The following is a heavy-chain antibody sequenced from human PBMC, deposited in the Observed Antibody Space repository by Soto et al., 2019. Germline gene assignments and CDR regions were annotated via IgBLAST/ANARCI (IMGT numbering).Heavy chain of an antibody. CDR1: GFTFTNYG. CDR3: ARDLSLKTGSLDY. V-gene: IGHV3-33*01. J-gene: IGHJ4*02. Sequence: QVQLVESGGGVVQPGRSLRLSCAASGFTFTNYGMHWVRQAPGKGLEWVSIIWYDGSNKYYADSVKGRFTISRDNSKNTLYLQMNSLRAEDTAVYYCARDLSLKTGSLDYWGQGTLVTVSS. CDR2: IWYDGSNK. D-gene: IGHD1-1*01.